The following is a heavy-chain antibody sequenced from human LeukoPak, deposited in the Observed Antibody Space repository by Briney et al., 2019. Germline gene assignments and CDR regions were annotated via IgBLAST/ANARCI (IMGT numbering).Heavy chain of an antibody. CDR2: ISGSSNDI. V-gene: IGHV3-21*01. CDR1: GFPFSIYT. CDR3: ATDYYCSGGSCYPPD. D-gene: IGHD2-15*01. Sequence: GGSLRLSCAASGFPFSIYTMNWVRQAPGKGLEWVPSISGSSNDIYYADSVEGRFTTSRDNAKNSLYLQMNSLRAEDTAVYYCATDYYCSGGSCYPPDWGQGTLVTVSS. J-gene: IGHJ4*02.